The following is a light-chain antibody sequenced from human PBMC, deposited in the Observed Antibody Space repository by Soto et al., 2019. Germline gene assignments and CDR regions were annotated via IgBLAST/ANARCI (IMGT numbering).Light chain of an antibody. CDR1: QSVSTSY. Sequence: EIVLTQSPGTLSLSPGERTTLSCRASQSVSTSYLAWYQHKPGQAPRLLIYGTSSRATGIPDRFGGSGSGTDFTLTISRLEPEDFAVYYCQQYGSSPTWTFGQGTKVEIK. CDR3: QQYGSSPTWT. V-gene: IGKV3-20*01. J-gene: IGKJ1*01. CDR2: GTS.